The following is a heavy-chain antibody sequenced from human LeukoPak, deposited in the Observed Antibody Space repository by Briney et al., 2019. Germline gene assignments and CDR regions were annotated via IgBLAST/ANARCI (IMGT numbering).Heavy chain of an antibody. D-gene: IGHD3-16*02. J-gene: IGHJ4*02. CDR1: GCSISSYY. CDR3: ARARGGYPQY. V-gene: IGHV4-34*01. Sequence: KPSETLSLTCTVSGCSISSYYWSWIRQPPGRGLEWIGEINHSGSTNYNPSLKSRVTISVDTSKNQFSLKLSSVTAADTAVYYCARARGGYPQYWGQGTLVTVSS. CDR2: INHSGST.